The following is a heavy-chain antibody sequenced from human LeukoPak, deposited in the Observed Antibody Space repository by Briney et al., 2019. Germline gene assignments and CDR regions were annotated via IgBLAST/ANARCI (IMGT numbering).Heavy chain of an antibody. Sequence: PSETLSLTCTVPGGSISSGGYYWSWIRQHPGKGLEWIGYIYYSGSTYYNPSLKSRVTISVDTSKNQFSLKLSSVTAADTAVYYCARVVVVVPAAIRAYYYMDVWGKGTTVTVSS. CDR1: GGSISSGGYY. CDR2: IYYSGST. CDR3: ARVVVVVPAAIRAYYYMDV. J-gene: IGHJ6*03. V-gene: IGHV4-31*03. D-gene: IGHD2-2*02.